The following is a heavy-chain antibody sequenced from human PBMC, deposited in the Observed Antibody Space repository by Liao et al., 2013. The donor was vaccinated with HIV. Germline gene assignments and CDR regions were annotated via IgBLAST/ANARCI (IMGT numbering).Heavy chain of an antibody. CDR1: GGSISSYY. V-gene: IGHV4-59*01. Sequence: QVQLQESGPGLVKPSETLSLTCTVSGGSISSYYWSWIRQPAGKGLEWIGYIYYSGSTNYNPSLKSRVTISVDTSKNQFSLKLSSVTAADTAVYYCAREPTGDRRRWAFDIWGQGTMVTVSS. D-gene: IGHD7-27*01. CDR2: IYYSGST. CDR3: AREPTGDRRRWAFDI. J-gene: IGHJ3*02.